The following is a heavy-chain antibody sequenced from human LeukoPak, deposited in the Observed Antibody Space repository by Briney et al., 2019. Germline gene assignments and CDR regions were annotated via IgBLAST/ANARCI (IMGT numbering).Heavy chain of an antibody. V-gene: IGHV1-8*01. D-gene: IGHD1-14*01. CDR1: GYPFTTWE. Sequence: ASVTVSCKTSGYPFTTWEINWVRQAAGQGLEWMGWVHPNGGNTAYAQKFQGRVTMTRDTSISTAYMELSGLTSDDTAVYFCARGPRNDPWGQGTLVTVSS. CDR3: ARGPRNDP. CDR2: VHPNGGNT. J-gene: IGHJ5*02.